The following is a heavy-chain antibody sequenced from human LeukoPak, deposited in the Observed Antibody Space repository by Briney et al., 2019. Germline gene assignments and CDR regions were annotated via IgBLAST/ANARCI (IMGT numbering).Heavy chain of an antibody. V-gene: IGHV5-51*01. CDR2: IYPGDSDA. J-gene: IGHJ4*01. D-gene: IGHD4-23*01. CDR1: GYSFTSNW. CDR3: ARDYGGRSHFDY. Sequence: GESLRISCKGSGYSFTSNWISWVRQVPGKGLEWMGLIYPGDSDARYSPSFQGQVTISADKSISTAYLQWSSLEASDTAMYYCARDYGGRSHFDYWGHRTLVTVSS.